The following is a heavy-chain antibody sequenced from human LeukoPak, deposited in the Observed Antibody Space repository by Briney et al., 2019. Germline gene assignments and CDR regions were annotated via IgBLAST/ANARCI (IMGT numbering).Heavy chain of an antibody. Sequence: GGSLRLSCAASGFTFSTYSMNWVRQAPGKGLEWISYIRTSSSAIYYADSVKGRFTISRDSAKNSLYLQMNSLRAEDTAVYYCARGSEDYGDYARVGAFDIWGQGTMVTVSS. CDR1: GFTFSTYS. CDR3: ARGSEDYGDYARVGAFDI. D-gene: IGHD4-17*01. V-gene: IGHV3-48*01. J-gene: IGHJ3*02. CDR2: IRTSSSAI.